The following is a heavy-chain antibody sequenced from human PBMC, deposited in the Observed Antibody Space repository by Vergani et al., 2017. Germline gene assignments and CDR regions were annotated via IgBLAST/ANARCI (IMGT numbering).Heavy chain of an antibody. V-gene: IGHV1-18*01. CDR1: GYTFTSYG. CDR3: ARDWNGQLVPIWFDP. D-gene: IGHD6-6*01. CDR2: ISAYNGNT. J-gene: IGHJ5*02. Sequence: QVQLVQSGAEVKKPGASVKVSCKASGYTFTSYGISWVRQAPGQGLEWMGWISAYNGNTNYAQKLQGRVTMTTDTSTSTAYMELRSLRADDTAVYYCARDWNGQLVPIWFDPWGQGTLVTVSS.